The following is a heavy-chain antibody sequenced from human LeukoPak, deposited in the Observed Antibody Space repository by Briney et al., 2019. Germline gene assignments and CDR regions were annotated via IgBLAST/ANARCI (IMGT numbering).Heavy chain of an antibody. D-gene: IGHD6-6*01. Sequence: GGSLRLSCAASGFTFSSYAMSWVRQAPGKGLEWVSAISGSGGSTYYADSVKGRFTISRDNTKNTLYLQMNSLRAEDTAVYYCAKHSRSSIDAFDIWGQGTMVTVSS. CDR2: ISGSGGST. CDR3: AKHSRSSIDAFDI. CDR1: GFTFSSYA. V-gene: IGHV3-23*01. J-gene: IGHJ3*02.